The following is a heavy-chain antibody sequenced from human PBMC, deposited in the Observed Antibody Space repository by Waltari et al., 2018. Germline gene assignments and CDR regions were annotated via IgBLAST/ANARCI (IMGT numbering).Heavy chain of an antibody. CDR2: IKQDGSQT. V-gene: IGHV3-7*01. CDR1: GFTFSSYW. J-gene: IGHJ6*02. D-gene: IGHD2-2*01. CDR3: ARLGYCSSANCFYGMDV. Sequence: EVQVVESGGGLVQPGGSLRLSCAASGFTFSSYWMSWVRQAPGKGLEWLANIKQDGSQTYYVDSVKGRFTISRDNAKNSLFLQMNSLRADDTAVYYCARLGYCSSANCFYGMDVWGQGTTVTVSS.